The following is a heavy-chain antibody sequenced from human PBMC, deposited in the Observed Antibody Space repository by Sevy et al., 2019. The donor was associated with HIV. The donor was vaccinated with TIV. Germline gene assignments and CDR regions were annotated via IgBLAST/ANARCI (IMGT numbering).Heavy chain of an antibody. V-gene: IGHV4-59*08. CDR2: IYYNGHI. CDR3: AGENAWGRGYS. Sequence: SETLSLTCTVSGGSITSLYWNWIRQPPGKGLEWIANIYYNGHINYNPSRKSRVTLLLDTSKNQFSLRRSSVTAADTAMYYCAGENAWGRGYSWGQGTLVTVSS. CDR1: GGSITSLY. J-gene: IGHJ4*02. D-gene: IGHD1-26*01.